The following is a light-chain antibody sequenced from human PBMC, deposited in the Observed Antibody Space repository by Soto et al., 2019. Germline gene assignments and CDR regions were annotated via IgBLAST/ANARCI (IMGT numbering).Light chain of an antibody. J-gene: IGLJ1*01. V-gene: IGLV2-18*02. CDR2: EVS. CDR3: SSYTSSSTYV. Sequence: QSALTPPPSVSGSPGQSVTISCTGTSSDVGSYSRVSWYQQPPGTAPKLMIYEVSYRPSGVPDRFSGSKSGNTASLTISGLQAEDEADYYCSSYTSSSTYVFGTGTKVTVL. CDR1: SSDVGSYSR.